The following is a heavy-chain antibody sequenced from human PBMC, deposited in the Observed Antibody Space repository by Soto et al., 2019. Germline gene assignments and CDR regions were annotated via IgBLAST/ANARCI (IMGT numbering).Heavy chain of an antibody. CDR1: GFTFDDYA. CDR2: ISWNSGSI. Sequence: DVQLVESGGGLVQPGRSLRLSCAASGFTFDDYAMHWVRQAPGKGLEWVSGISWNSGSIGYADSVKGRFTISRDNAKNSLYLQMNSLRAEDTALYYCAKDSYNWNYGGLDYWGQGTLVTVSS. J-gene: IGHJ4*02. V-gene: IGHV3-9*01. D-gene: IGHD1-7*01. CDR3: AKDSYNWNYGGLDY.